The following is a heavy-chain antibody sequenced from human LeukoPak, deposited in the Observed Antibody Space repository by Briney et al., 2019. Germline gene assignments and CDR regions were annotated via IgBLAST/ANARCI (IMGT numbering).Heavy chain of an antibody. J-gene: IGHJ4*02. CDR1: GYTFTGYY. V-gene: IGHV1-2*02. D-gene: IGHD3-10*01. Sequence: EASVKVSCKASGYTFTGYYMHWVRQAPGQGLEWMGWINPNSGGTNYAQKFQGRVTMTRDTSISTAYMELSRLRSDDTAVYYCARAGYGSGSPFGFKDYWGQGTLVTVSS. CDR3: ARAGYGSGSPFGFKDY. CDR2: INPNSGGT.